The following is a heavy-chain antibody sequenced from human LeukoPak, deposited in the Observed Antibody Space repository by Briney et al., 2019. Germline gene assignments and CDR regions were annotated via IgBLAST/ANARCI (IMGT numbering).Heavy chain of an antibody. CDR3: ARGNRRYCSSTSCYAYYYMDV. Sequence: PSETLSLTCAVYGGSFSGYYWSWIRQPPGKGLEWIGEINHSGSTNYNPSLKSRVTISVDTSKNQFSLKLSSVTAADTAVYYCARGNRRYCSSTSCYAYYYMDVWGKGTTVTVSS. D-gene: IGHD2-2*01. J-gene: IGHJ6*03. CDR1: GGSFSGYY. CDR2: INHSGST. V-gene: IGHV4-34*01.